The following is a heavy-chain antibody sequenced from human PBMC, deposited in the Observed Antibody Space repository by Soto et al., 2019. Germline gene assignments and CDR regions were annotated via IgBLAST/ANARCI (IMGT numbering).Heavy chain of an antibody. CDR2: ISAYNGNT. D-gene: IGHD3-22*01. Sequence: QVQLVQSGAEVKKPGASVKVSCKASGYTFTSYGISWVRQAPGQGLEWMGWISAYNGNTNYAQKLQGRVTMTTDTXXSTAYMELRSLRSDDTAVYYCARTDYYDSSGPHPYWGQGTLVTVSS. V-gene: IGHV1-18*01. CDR3: ARTDYYDSSGPHPY. CDR1: GYTFTSYG. J-gene: IGHJ4*02.